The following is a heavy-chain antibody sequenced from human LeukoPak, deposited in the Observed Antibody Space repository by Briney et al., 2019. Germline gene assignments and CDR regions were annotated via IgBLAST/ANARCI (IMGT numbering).Heavy chain of an antibody. Sequence: GESLKSSCKASGYIFTNYWIGWVCQLPGEGLEWMGIIYPGDSDTRYSPSFQGQVTISADNSINTAYLQWSSLKASDTAIYYCARRLTAEVWGQGTLVTVSS. CDR2: IYPGDSDT. D-gene: IGHD7-27*01. CDR3: ARRLTAEV. V-gene: IGHV5-51*01. J-gene: IGHJ4*02. CDR1: GYIFTNYW.